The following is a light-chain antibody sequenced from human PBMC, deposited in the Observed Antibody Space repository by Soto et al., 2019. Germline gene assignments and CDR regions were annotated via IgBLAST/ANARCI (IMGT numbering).Light chain of an antibody. CDR1: SSNIGADYD. V-gene: IGLV1-40*01. CDR2: SNN. J-gene: IGLJ1*01. Sequence: SVLTQPPSVSGAPGQRLTISCTGSSSNIGADYDVHWYQQLPGTAPKLLIYSNNQRPSGVPDRFSGSKSGTSASLAISGLQSEDEADYYCAAWDDSLNGYVFGTGTKVTVL. CDR3: AAWDDSLNGYV.